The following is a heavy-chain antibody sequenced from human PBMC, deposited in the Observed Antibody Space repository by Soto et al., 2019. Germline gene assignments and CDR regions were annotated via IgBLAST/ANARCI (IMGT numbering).Heavy chain of an antibody. CDR1: GDSISAYS. Sequence: PSETLSLTCTVSGDSISAYSWSWVRQPPGKGLEWIGNIHYNGNTKYSPSLKSRVTMSVDTSKNQFSLRLSSVTAADTAVYYCASPKIAFYNWFDPWGQGTLVTVSS. D-gene: IGHD3-3*02. CDR3: ASPKIAFYNWFDP. V-gene: IGHV4-59*08. J-gene: IGHJ5*02. CDR2: IHYNGNT.